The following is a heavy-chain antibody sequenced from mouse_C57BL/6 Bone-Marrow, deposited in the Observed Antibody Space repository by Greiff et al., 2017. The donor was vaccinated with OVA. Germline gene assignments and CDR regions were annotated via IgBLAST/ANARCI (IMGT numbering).Heavy chain of an antibody. V-gene: IGHV1-81*01. Sequence: VQVVESGAELARPGASVKLSCKASGYTFTSYGISWVKQRTGQGLEWIGEIYPRSGNTYYNEKFKGKATLTADKSSSTAYMELRSLTSEDSAVYFCARSWLTPRYWGQGTTLTVSS. CDR3: ARSWLTPRY. J-gene: IGHJ2*01. D-gene: IGHD4-1*01. CDR2: IYPRSGNT. CDR1: GYTFTSYG.